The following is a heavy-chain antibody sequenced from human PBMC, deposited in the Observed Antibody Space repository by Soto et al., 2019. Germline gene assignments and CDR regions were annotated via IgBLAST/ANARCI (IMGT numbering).Heavy chain of an antibody. Sequence: QVQLVQSGAEVKKPGASVKVSCKASGYTFTSYDINWVRQATGQGLEWMGWMNPNSGNTGYAQKFQGRVTMTRNTSISTVYMELRSLRSEDTAVYYCARFKVDKASKRRYYYYYYIDVWGKGTTVTVSS. CDR2: MNPNSGNT. CDR3: ARFKVDKASKRRYYYYYYIDV. J-gene: IGHJ6*03. D-gene: IGHD5-18*01. CDR1: GYTFTSYD. V-gene: IGHV1-8*01.